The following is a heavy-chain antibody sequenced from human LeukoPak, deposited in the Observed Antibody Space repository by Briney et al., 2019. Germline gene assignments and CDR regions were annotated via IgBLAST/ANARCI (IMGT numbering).Heavy chain of an antibody. D-gene: IGHD1-26*01. CDR2: ISPSGGST. CDR3: ARASELPRLFRDYYYYMDV. V-gene: IGHV1-46*01. Sequence: GASVRVSCKAFGYTFTSNYMHWVRQAPGQGPEWMGGISPSGGSTTYAQKFQGRVTLTRDMSTSTDSLEMSSLRSEDTAVYYCARASELPRLFRDYYYYMDVWGKGTTVTISS. CDR1: GYTFTSNY. J-gene: IGHJ6*03.